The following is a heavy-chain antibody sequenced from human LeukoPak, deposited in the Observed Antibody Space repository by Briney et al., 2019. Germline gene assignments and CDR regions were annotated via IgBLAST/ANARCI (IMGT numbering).Heavy chain of an antibody. CDR2: MKQDGSEE. CDR3: ARDKIVGATVLDY. J-gene: IGHJ4*02. CDR1: GFTVSNNY. V-gene: IGHV3-7*03. D-gene: IGHD1-26*01. Sequence: PGGSLRLSCVVSGFTVSNNYMSWVRQAPRKGLEWVANMKQDGSEEYYVDSVKGRFTISRDNAKNSLYLQMNSLRAEDTAVYYCARDKIVGATVLDYWGQGSLVTVSS.